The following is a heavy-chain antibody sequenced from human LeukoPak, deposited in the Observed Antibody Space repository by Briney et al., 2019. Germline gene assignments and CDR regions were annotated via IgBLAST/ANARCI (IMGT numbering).Heavy chain of an antibody. V-gene: IGHV1-2*02. CDR1: GYTFTSYY. D-gene: IGHD3-10*01. J-gene: IGHJ4*02. CDR3: ARDLSYYTSGYCDY. Sequence: GASVKVSCKASGYTFTSYYMHWVRQAPGQGLEWMGWINPKSGGTNYAQKFQGRVTMTRDTSISTAYMEVSRLRSDDTAVYYCARDLSYYTSGYCDYWGQGTLVTVSS. CDR2: INPKSGGT.